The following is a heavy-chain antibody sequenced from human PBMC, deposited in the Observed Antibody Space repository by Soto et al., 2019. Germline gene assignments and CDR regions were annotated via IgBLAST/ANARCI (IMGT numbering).Heavy chain of an antibody. CDR2: ISYDGSNK. V-gene: IGHV3-30*18. CDR3: AKETYYGSGSYYPYYYYYYGMDV. Sequence: TFSSYGMHWVRQAPGKGLGWVAVISYDGSNKYYADSVKGRFTISRDNSKNTLYLQMNSLRAEDTAVYYCAKETYYGSGSYYPYYYYYYGMDVWGQGTTVTVSS. CDR1: TFSSYG. J-gene: IGHJ6*02. D-gene: IGHD3-10*01.